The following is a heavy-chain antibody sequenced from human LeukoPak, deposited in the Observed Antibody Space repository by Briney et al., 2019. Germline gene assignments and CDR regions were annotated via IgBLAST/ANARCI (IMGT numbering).Heavy chain of an antibody. J-gene: IGHJ6*03. D-gene: IGHD4-23*01. V-gene: IGHV4-34*01. CDR3: ARRKTTTVAKVYYYYMDV. CDR1: GGTFSAYY. CDR2: INHSGST. Sequence: PSETLSLTCTVDGGTFSAYYWSWIRQPPGKGLEWIGEINHSGSTNYNPSLKSRLTISVDTSKNQFSLKLSSVTAADTAVYYCARRKTTTVAKVYYYYMDVWGKGTTVTVSS.